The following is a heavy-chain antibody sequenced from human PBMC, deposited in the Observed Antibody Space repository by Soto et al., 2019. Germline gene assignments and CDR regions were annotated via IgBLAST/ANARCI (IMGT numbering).Heavy chain of an antibody. CDR3: ARESLAGRLTYGMDV. J-gene: IGHJ6*02. CDR1: GYTFTSYD. D-gene: IGHD6-19*01. V-gene: IGHV1-46*01. Sequence: ASVKVSCKASGYTFTSYDMHWVRQAPGQGLEWMGIINPSGGSTSYAQKFQGRVTMTRDTSTSTVYMELSSLRSEDTAVYYCARESLAGRLTYGMDVWGQGTTVTVSS. CDR2: INPSGGST.